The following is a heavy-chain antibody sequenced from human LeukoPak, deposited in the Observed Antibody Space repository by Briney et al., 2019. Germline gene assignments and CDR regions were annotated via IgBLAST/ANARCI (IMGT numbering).Heavy chain of an antibody. CDR3: ARDNGGRAFDL. D-gene: IGHD2-8*01. CDR1: GFTLKTFW. V-gene: IGHV3-7*01. Sequence: PGGSLRLSCAVSGFTLKTFWMSWVPPAPGKGLQWVANIKQDGSEKYYVDPVRGRFTISRDNAKNSIYLQINSLRAGDSAVYYCARDNGGRAFDLWGHGTMVTVSS. J-gene: IGHJ3*01. CDR2: IKQDGSEK.